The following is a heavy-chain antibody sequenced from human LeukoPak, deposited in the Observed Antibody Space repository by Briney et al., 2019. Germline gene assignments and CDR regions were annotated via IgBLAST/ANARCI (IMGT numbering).Heavy chain of an antibody. D-gene: IGHD2-15*01. V-gene: IGHV3-30*18. CDR3: AKDPYRVVVATGNYLDP. J-gene: IGHJ5*02. Sequence: GGSLRLSCAASGFTFFSYGMHWVRQAPGKGLEWVAAISHDGSKIHYGNSVKGRFTISRDNSKSTLYLQMNSLKPEDTAVYYCAKDPYRVVVATGNYLDPWGQGTLVTVSS. CDR1: GFTFFSYG. CDR2: ISHDGSKI.